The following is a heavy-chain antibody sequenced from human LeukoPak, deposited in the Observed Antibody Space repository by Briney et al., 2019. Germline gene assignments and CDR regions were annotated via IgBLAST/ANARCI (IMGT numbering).Heavy chain of an antibody. CDR1: GFTFNSYS. CDR3: ANAQVFGTPHFEY. D-gene: IGHD3-3*01. Sequence: PGGSLRLSCAASGFTFNSYSMHWVRQAPGEGLDWVSSITAGGATTYYADSVKGRFSISRDNSKNTLYLQMNSLRVEDTAVYYCANAQVFGTPHFEYWGQGTLVTVSS. CDR2: ITAGGATT. V-gene: IGHV3-23*01. J-gene: IGHJ4*02.